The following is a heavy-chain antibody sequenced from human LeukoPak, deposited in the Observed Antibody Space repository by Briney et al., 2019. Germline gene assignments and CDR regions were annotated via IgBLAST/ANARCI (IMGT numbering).Heavy chain of an antibody. D-gene: IGHD4-17*01. CDR1: VFTFSSYS. Sequence: PGGSLRLSCAASVFTFSSYSMNWVRQAPGKGLEWISSISSSSSYIYYADSVKGRFTISRDNAKNSLYLQMNSLRAEDTAVYYCASGDYVGAFDIWGQGTMVTLSS. J-gene: IGHJ3*02. CDR2: ISSSSSYI. V-gene: IGHV3-21*01. CDR3: ASGDYVGAFDI.